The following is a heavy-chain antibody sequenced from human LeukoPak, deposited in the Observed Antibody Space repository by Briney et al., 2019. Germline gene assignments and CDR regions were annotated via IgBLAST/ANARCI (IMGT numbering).Heavy chain of an antibody. J-gene: IGHJ4*02. V-gene: IGHV4-4*02. Sequence: PSETLSLTCAVSGGSISSSNWWSWVRQPPGKGLEWIGEIYHSGSTNYNPSLKSRVTISVDKSKNQFSLKLSSVTAADTAVYYCARDPGIAVAGFDYWGQGTLVTVSS. CDR2: IYHSGST. CDR1: GGSISSSNW. D-gene: IGHD6-19*01. CDR3: ARDPGIAVAGFDY.